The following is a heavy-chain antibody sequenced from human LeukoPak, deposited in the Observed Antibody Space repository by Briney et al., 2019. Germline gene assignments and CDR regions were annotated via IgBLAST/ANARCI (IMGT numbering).Heavy chain of an antibody. D-gene: IGHD6-6*01. CDR1: GGSISSSSYY. CDR2: IYYSGST. V-gene: IGHV4-39*01. CDR3: ARHRIAARRSGFDY. Sequence: KSSETLSLTCTVSGGSISSSSYYWGWIRQPPGKGLEWIGSIYYSGSTYYNPSLKSRVTISVDTSKNQFSLKLSSVTAADTAVYYCARHRIAARRSGFDYWGQGTLVTVSS. J-gene: IGHJ4*02.